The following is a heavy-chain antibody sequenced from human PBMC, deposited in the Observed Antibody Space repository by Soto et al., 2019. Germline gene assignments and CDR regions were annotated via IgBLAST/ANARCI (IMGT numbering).Heavy chain of an antibody. CDR2: ISGSGGRS. CDR3: ARAYFVWSSEQPYYFDY. D-gene: IGHD3-16*01. Sequence: EVQLLDSGGGLVQPGGSLRLSCAASGFTFSNYAMTWVRQGPGKGLDWVSGISGSGGRSYYPDSVKGRFTISRDNSKSTLYLQMNSLRAEDTAVYYCARAYFVWSSEQPYYFDYWGQGTLVTVSS. V-gene: IGHV3-23*01. CDR1: GFTFSNYA. J-gene: IGHJ4*02.